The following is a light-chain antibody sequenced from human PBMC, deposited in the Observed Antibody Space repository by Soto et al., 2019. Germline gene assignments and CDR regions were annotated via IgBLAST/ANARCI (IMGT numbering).Light chain of an antibody. V-gene: IGLV2-14*01. CDR1: SSDVGGYNY. CDR3: SSYTSSSTAHVV. Sequence: QSALTQPASVSGSPGQSITISCTGTSSDVGGYNYVSWYQQHPGKAPKLMIYDVIKRPSGVSNRFYGSKSGNTASLTISGLQAEDEADYYCSSYTSSSTAHVVFGGGTELTVL. J-gene: IGLJ2*01. CDR2: DVI.